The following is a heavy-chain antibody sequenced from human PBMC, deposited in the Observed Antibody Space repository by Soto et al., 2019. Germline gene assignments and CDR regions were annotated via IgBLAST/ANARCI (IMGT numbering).Heavy chain of an antibody. CDR2: ISYDGSNK. D-gene: IGHD1-26*01. Sequence: QVQLVESGGGVVQPGRSLRLSCAASGFTFSSYGMHWVRQAPGKGLEWVAVISYDGSNKYYADSVKGRFTISRDNSKNTLYLQMNSLSAEDTAVYYCAKDREGGAFDYWGQGTLVTVSS. J-gene: IGHJ4*02. CDR3: AKDREGGAFDY. V-gene: IGHV3-30*18. CDR1: GFTFSSYG.